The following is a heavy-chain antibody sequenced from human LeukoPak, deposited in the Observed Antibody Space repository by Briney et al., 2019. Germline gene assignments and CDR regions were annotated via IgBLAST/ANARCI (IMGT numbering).Heavy chain of an antibody. J-gene: IGHJ5*02. CDR1: GFTFNTYT. Sequence: GGSLRLSCAASGFTFNTYTMNWVRQAPGKGLEWVSYISGSSGIIDYADSVRGRFTISRDNAKNSLYLQMNSLRVEDTAVYYCLVWKHVFDRWGQGTLVTVSS. CDR3: LVWKHVFDR. D-gene: IGHD5/OR15-5a*01. CDR2: ISGSSGII. V-gene: IGHV3-48*01.